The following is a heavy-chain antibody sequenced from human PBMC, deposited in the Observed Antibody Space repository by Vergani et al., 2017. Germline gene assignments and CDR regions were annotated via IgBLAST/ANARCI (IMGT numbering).Heavy chain of an antibody. CDR3: ARDNGDRYYGMDV. CDR1: GASINDYY. Sequence: QVQLQESGPGLVKPSETLSLICTVSGASINDYYWGWIRQPPGKGLKWIGYTDYSGATSYNPSLKSRVTKSIDKSRKNFSLTVKYVTAADTATYFCARDNGDRYYGMDVWGQGTTVTVSS. CDR2: TDYSGAT. J-gene: IGHJ6*02. V-gene: IGHV4-59*01. D-gene: IGHD2-8*01.